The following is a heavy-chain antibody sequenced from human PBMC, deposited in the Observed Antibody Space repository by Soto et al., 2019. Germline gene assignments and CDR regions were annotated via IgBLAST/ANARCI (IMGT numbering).Heavy chain of an antibody. CDR1: GFTFDDYA. D-gene: IGHD6-6*01. CDR2: ISWNSGSI. J-gene: IGHJ6*03. Sequence: EVQLVESGGGLVQPGRSLRLSCAASGFTFDDYAMHWVRQAPGKGLEWVSGISWNSGSIGYADSVKGRFTISRDNAKNSLYLQMNSLRAEDTALYYCAKTGAARTTHYYYYMDVWGKGTTVTVSS. V-gene: IGHV3-9*01. CDR3: AKTGAARTTHYYYYMDV.